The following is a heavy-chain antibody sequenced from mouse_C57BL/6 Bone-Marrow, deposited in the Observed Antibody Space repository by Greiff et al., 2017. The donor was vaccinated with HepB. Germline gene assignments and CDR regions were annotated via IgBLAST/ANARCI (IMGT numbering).Heavy chain of an antibody. J-gene: IGHJ1*03. CDR1: GFNIKNTY. CDR2: IAPANGNT. Sequence: VQLQQSVAELVRPGASVKLSCTASGFNIKNTYMHWVKQRPEQGLEWIGRIAPANGNTKYAPKFQGKATITADTSSNTAYLQLSSLTSEDTAIYYWARGREIYYDPNWYFDVWGTGTTVTVSS. D-gene: IGHD2-4*01. CDR3: ARGREIYYDPNWYFDV. V-gene: IGHV14-3*01.